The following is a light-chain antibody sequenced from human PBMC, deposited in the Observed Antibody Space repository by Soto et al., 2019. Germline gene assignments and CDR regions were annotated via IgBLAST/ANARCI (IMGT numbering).Light chain of an antibody. Sequence: QSALTQPSSASGSPGQSVTISCTGTSSDVGGYNFVSWFQQNPGKAPKLMIYEVNKRPSGVPDRFSGSKSGNTASLTVSGLQAEDEADYSCNSYAATNNFVVFGGGTQLTVL. V-gene: IGLV2-8*01. CDR2: EVN. CDR3: NSYAATNNFVV. J-gene: IGLJ2*01. CDR1: SSDVGGYNF.